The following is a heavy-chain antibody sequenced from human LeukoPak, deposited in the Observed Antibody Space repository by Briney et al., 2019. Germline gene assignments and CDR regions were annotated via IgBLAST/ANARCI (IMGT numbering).Heavy chain of an antibody. V-gene: IGHV4-59*01. CDR2: IYYSGST. CDR1: GGSISSYY. D-gene: IGHD6-19*01. J-gene: IGHJ5*02. CDR3: ARYSSGWYGWFDP. Sequence: PSETLSLTCTVSGGSISSYYWSWIRQPPGKGLEWIGYIYYSGSTNYNPSLKSRVTISVDTSKNQFSLKLSSVTAADTAVYYCARYSSGWYGWFDPWGQGTLVTVSS.